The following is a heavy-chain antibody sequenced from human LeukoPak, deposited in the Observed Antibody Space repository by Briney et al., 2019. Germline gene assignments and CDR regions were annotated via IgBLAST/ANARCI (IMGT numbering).Heavy chain of an antibody. CDR2: INPNSGGR. CDR1: GYTFTGYY. D-gene: IGHD3-9*01. Sequence: ASVKVSCKAAGYTFTGYYMHWVRHAPAQGLEWMGWINPNSGGRNYAQKVQGRVTFTKDTSNSTAYMELSRLRSDDTAVYYCARDHDDILTGYYMADYWGQGTLVTVSS. V-gene: IGHV1-2*02. CDR3: ARDHDDILTGYYMADY. J-gene: IGHJ4*02.